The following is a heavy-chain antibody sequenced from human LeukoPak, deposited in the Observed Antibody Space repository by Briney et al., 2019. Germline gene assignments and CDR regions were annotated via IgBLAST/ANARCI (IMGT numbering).Heavy chain of an antibody. J-gene: IGHJ4*02. Sequence: PGGSLRLSCAASGFTFRSCWMSWVRQAPGKGLEWVANINQGGSVQYYMDSVKGRFTISRDDAKNSLYVQMNSLRAEDTAVYYCARARRDGYNYLDYWGQGTLVTVSS. CDR1: GFTFRSCW. V-gene: IGHV3-7*01. CDR2: INQGGSVQ. D-gene: IGHD5-24*01. CDR3: ARARRDGYNYLDY.